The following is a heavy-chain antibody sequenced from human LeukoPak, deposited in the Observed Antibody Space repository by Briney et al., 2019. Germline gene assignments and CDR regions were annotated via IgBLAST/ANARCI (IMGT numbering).Heavy chain of an antibody. J-gene: IGHJ4*02. CDR3: ARDGRVVPAAPYSGYLDY. CDR2: IIPIFGIA. D-gene: IGHD2-2*01. V-gene: IGHV1-69*04. CDR1: GGTFSSYA. Sequence: ASVKVPCKASGGTFSSYAISWVRQAPGQGLEWMGRIIPIFGIANYAQKFQGRVTITADKSTSTAYMELSSLRSEDTAVYYCARDGRVVPAAPYSGYLDYWGQGTLVTVSS.